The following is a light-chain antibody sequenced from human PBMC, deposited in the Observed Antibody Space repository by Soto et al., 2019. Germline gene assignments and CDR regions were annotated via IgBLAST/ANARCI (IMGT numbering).Light chain of an antibody. CDR2: KAS. CDR3: QQYSSYWT. CDR1: QRISSW. V-gene: IGKV1-5*03. Sequence: DLQMTQSPSTLSASVGDRDTITCRASQRISSWLAWYQQKPGKAPKLLIYKASSLESGVPSRFSGSGSGTEFTLTISSLQPDDFATYYCQQYSSYWTFAQGTKVDIK. J-gene: IGKJ1*01.